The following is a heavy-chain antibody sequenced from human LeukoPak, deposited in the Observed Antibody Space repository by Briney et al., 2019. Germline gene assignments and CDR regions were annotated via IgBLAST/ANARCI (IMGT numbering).Heavy chain of an antibody. CDR2: IYYSGST. V-gene: IGHV4-59*08. J-gene: IGHJ4*02. D-gene: IGHD1-26*01. CDR1: GGSISSYY. CDR3: ARWVGATAAFDYFDY. Sequence: PSETLSLTCTVSGGSISSYYWSWIRQPPGKGLEWIGYIYYSGSTNYNPSLKSRVTISVDTSKNQFSLKLSSVTAADTAVYYCARWVGATAAFDYFDYWGQGTLVTVSS.